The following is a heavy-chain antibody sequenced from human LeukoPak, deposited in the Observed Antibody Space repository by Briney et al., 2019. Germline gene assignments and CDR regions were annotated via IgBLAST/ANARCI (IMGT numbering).Heavy chain of an antibody. V-gene: IGHV4-34*01. CDR1: GGPFRGYY. Sequence: SETLSLTCAAYGGPFRGYYFTWIRQAPGKGLEWIGEINHNGITNYNPSLKSRVTISVDTSKNQFSLKLSSVTAADTAVYYCARLPWDQTDYWGQGTLVTVSS. CDR3: ARLPWDQTDY. CDR2: INHNGIT. D-gene: IGHD1-26*01. J-gene: IGHJ4*02.